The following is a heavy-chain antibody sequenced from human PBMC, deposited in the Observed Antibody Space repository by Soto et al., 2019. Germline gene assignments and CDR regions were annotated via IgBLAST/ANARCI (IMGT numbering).Heavy chain of an antibody. Sequence: GASVKVSCKASGGTFSSYTISWVRQAPGQGLEWMGRIIPILGIANYAQKFQGRVTITADKSTSTAYMELSSLRSEDTAVYYCARDGPRGVVVPAPPYYYYYYMDVWGKGTTVTVSS. V-gene: IGHV1-69*04. J-gene: IGHJ6*03. D-gene: IGHD2-2*01. CDR2: IIPILGIA. CDR3: ARDGPRGVVVPAPPYYYYYYMDV. CDR1: GGTFSSYT.